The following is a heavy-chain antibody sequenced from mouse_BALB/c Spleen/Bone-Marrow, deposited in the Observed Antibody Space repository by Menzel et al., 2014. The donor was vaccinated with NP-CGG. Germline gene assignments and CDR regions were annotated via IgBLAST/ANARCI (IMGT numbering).Heavy chain of an antibody. CDR1: GYTFSSYW. J-gene: IGHJ3*01. CDR3: ASPICYGSYGFAY. V-gene: IGHV1-9*01. CDR2: ILPGSGSI. Sequence: VQLQQSGAELMKPGASVKISCKATGYTFSSYWIEWVKQRPGHGLEWIGEILPGSGSIKYNEKFKGKATFTADTSSNTAYMQLSSLTSEDSAVYYCASPICYGSYGFAYWGQGTLVTVSA. D-gene: IGHD2-1*01.